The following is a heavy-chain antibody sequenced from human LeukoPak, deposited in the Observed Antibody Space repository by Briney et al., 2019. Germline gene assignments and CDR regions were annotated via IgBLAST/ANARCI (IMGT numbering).Heavy chain of an antibody. J-gene: IGHJ4*02. CDR1: GGTFSSYA. D-gene: IGHD3-22*01. V-gene: IGHV1-69*13. Sequence: EASVKVSCKASGGTFSSYAISWVRQAPGQGLEWMGGIIPISGTANYAQKFQGRVTITADESTSTAYMELSSLRSEDTAVYYCARSGGYYDSSGYSQWGQGTLVTVSS. CDR2: IIPISGTA. CDR3: ARSGGYYDSSGYSQ.